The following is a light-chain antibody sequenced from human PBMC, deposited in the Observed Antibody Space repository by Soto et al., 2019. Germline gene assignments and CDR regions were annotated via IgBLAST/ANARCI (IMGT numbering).Light chain of an antibody. CDR3: QQSYLVHET. J-gene: IGKJ2*01. CDR1: QTISLY. Sequence: DVQMTQSPSSLSASLGDRVTITCRASQTISLYLNWYQQKPGKAPKLLIATTSYLQNGVPSRFSGSRSGTDFSLTISSLQPEDFDTYYCQQSYLVHETFGRGTK. CDR2: TTS. V-gene: IGKV1-39*01.